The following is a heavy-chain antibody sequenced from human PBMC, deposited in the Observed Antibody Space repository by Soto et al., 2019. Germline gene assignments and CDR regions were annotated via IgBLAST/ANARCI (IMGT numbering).Heavy chain of an antibody. CDR3: ARIGEQKLLHYYDY. V-gene: IGHV1-18*01. Sequence: ASVKVSCKASGYTFTNYGFSWVRQAPGQGLEWMGWISAYNGDTRYAEKLQGKVTLTTDTSTSTAYMELRSLSSDDTAIYYCARIGEQKLLHYYDYWGQGTLVTVSS. J-gene: IGHJ4*02. D-gene: IGHD1-26*01. CDR1: GYTFTNYG. CDR2: ISAYNGDT.